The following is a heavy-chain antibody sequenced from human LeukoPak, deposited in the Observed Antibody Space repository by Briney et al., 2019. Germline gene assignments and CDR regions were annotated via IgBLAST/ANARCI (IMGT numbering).Heavy chain of an antibody. V-gene: IGHV1-69*13. J-gene: IGHJ4*02. CDR2: IIPIFGTA. CDR3: ARSRSPLQTYYYGSGSYLALEN. D-gene: IGHD3-10*01. CDR1: GGTFSSYA. Sequence: ASVKVSCKASGGTFSSYAISWVRQAPGQGLEWMGGIIPIFGTANYVQKFQGRVTITADESTSTAYMELSSLRSEDTAVYYCARSRSPLQTYYYGSGSYLALENWGQGTLVTVSS.